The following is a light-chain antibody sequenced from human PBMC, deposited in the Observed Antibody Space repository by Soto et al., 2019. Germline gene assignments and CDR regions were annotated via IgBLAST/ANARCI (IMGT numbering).Light chain of an antibody. V-gene: IGKV1-5*01. CDR1: QSISSW. Sequence: DIQMTQSPSTPSASVGDRVTITCRASQSISSWLAWYQQKPGKAPKLLIYDASSLESGVPSRFSGSGSGTEFTLTISSLQPDVFATYYCQQYNSYLYTFGQGTKLEIK. CDR3: QQYNSYLYT. J-gene: IGKJ2*01. CDR2: DAS.